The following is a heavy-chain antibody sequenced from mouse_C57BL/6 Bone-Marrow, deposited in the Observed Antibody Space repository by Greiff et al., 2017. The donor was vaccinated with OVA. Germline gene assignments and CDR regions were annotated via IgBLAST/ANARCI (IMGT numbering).Heavy chain of an antibody. Sequence: EVKLMESGGDLVKPGGSLKLSCAASGFTFSSYGMSWVRQTPDKRLEWVATISSGGSYTYYPDSVKGRFTISGDTAKNTLYLQMSSLKSEDTAMDYCARRATVVARYFDVWGTGTTVTVSS. V-gene: IGHV5-6*02. J-gene: IGHJ1*03. CDR1: GFTFSSYG. CDR2: ISSGGSYT. D-gene: IGHD1-1*01. CDR3: ARRATVVARYFDV.